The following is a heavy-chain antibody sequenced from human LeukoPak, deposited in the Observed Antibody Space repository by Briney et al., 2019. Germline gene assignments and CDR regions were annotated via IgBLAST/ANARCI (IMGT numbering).Heavy chain of an antibody. CDR1: GYTFTCYY. V-gene: IGHV1-46*01. CDR2: INPSGGST. CDR3: ARVGGPENYYYYGMDV. J-gene: IGHJ6*02. Sequence: GASVKVSCKASGYTFTCYYMHWVRQAPGQGLEWMGIINPSGGSTSYAQKFQGRVTMTRDTSTSTVYMELSSLRSEDTAVYYCARVGGPENYYYYGMDVWGQGTTVTVSS. D-gene: IGHD3-16*01.